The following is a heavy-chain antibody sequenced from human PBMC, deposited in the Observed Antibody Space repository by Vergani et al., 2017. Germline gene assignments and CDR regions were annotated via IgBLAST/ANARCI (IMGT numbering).Heavy chain of an antibody. J-gene: IGHJ6*02. CDR1: GFTFSSYA. D-gene: IGHD3-22*01. Sequence: EVQLVESGGGLVQPGGSLRLSCSASGFTFSSYAMHWVRQAPGKGLEYVSAISSNGGSTYYADSVKGRFTISRDNSKNTLYLQMSSLRAEDTAVYYCVKDGGKGGYXDSRGYYYRYYYYGMDVWGQGTTVTVSS. V-gene: IGHV3-64D*06. CDR2: ISSNGGST. CDR3: VKDGGKGGYXDSRGYYYRYYYYGMDV.